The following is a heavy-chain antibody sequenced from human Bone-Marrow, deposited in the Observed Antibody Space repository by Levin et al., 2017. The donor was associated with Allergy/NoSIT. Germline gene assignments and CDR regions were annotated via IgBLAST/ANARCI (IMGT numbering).Heavy chain of an antibody. CDR3: ASVGMGGSGSYAHYYYGMDG. V-gene: IGHV3-7*01. CDR1: GFTFSSYW. J-gene: IGHJ6*02. Sequence: GESLKISCAASGFTFSSYWMSWVRQAPGKGLEWVANIKQDGSEKYYVDSVKGRFTISRDNAKNSLYLQMNSLRAEDTAVYYCASVGMGGSGSYAHYYYGMDGWGQGTTVTVSS. D-gene: IGHD3-10*01. CDR2: IKQDGSEK.